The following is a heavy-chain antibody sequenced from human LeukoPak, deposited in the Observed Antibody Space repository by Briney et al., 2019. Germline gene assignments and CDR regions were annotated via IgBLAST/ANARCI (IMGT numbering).Heavy chain of an antibody. Sequence: ASVKVSCKTSGYDFNRYTITWVRQAPGQGLEWMGWVSTSNSDTNYAEKFQGRVTMTTETVTKTAYMELRRLRSSDTAMYFCARVSDTSMVTPGFDSWGQGTLVTVSS. D-gene: IGHD5-18*01. CDR3: ARVSDTSMVTPGFDS. CDR1: GYDFNRYT. CDR2: VSTSNSDT. V-gene: IGHV1-18*04. J-gene: IGHJ4*02.